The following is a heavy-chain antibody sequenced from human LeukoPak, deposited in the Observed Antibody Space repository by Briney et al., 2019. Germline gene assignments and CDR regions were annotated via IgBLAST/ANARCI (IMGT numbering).Heavy chain of an antibody. V-gene: IGHV4-39*01. CDR3: ARGFVPAAISTPFDY. CDR2: VYYSKST. D-gene: IGHD2-2*02. J-gene: IGHJ4*02. Sequence: SETLSLTCTVSGGSISSSSYFWDWIRQPPGRGLEWIGNVYYSKSTYYNPSLKSRVTISIDTSKNQFSLKLSSVTAADTAVYYCARGFVPAAISTPFDYWGQGTLVTVSS. CDR1: GGSISSSSYF.